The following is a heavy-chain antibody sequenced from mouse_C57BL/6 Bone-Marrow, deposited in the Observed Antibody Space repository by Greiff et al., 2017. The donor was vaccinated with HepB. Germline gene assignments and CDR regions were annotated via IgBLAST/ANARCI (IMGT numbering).Heavy chain of an antibody. CDR2: IRSKSNNYAT. J-gene: IGHJ3*01. V-gene: IGHV10-1*01. Sequence: GGGLVQPKGSLKLSCAASGFSFNTYAMNWFRQAPGKGLDWVVRIRSKSNNYATYYADSVKDRFTISRDDSESMLYLQMNNLKTEDTAMYYCVRHAWFAYWGQGTLVTVSA. CDR3: VRHAWFAY. CDR1: GFSFNTYA.